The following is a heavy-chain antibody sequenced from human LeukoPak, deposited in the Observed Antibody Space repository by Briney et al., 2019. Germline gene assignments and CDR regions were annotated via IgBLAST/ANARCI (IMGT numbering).Heavy chain of an antibody. CDR2: ISGSGGST. CDR1: GFTFSTYW. V-gene: IGHV3-23*01. J-gene: IGHJ4*02. CDR3: AKSDYYDSSGYWECYDY. Sequence: GGSLRLSCAASGFTFSTYWMSWVRQAPGKGLEWVSAISGSGGSTYYADSVKGRFTISRDNSKNTLYLQMNSLRAEDTAVYYCAKSDYYDSSGYWECYDYWGQGTLVTVSS. D-gene: IGHD3-22*01.